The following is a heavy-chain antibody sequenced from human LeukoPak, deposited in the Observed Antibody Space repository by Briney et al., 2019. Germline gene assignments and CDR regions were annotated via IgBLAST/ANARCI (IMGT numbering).Heavy chain of an antibody. J-gene: IGHJ4*02. D-gene: IGHD5-18*01. V-gene: IGHV3-53*01. Sequence: PGGSLRLSCAASGFTVSSNYMSWVRQAPGKGLEWVSVIYSGGSTYYADSVRGRFTISRDNSKNTLYLQMNSLRAEDTAVYYCARVKIVDTAMVEDYWGQGTLVTVSS. CDR3: ARVKIVDTAMVEDY. CDR1: GFTVSSNY. CDR2: IYSGGST.